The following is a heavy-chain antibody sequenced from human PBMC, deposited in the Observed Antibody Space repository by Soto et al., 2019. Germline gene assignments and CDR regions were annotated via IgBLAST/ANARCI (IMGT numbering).Heavy chain of an antibody. J-gene: IGHJ4*02. CDR3: TTVFDY. Sequence: EVQLVESGGGLVQPGGSLRLSCAASGIIFTNYWMHWVRQAPGKGLVWIPRIDNDGSGTSYADSVKGRFTISRDNAKNTVYLQMNSLRAEDTAVYYCTTVFDYWGQGTLVTVSS. CDR1: GIIFTNYW. V-gene: IGHV3-74*01. CDR2: IDNDGSGT.